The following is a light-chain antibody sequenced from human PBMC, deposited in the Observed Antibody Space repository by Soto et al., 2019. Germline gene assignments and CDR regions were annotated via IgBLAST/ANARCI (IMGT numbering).Light chain of an antibody. CDR3: QQYGGSPRT. Sequence: EVVMTQSPATLSVSPWGRATLSCRASQSVSSYLAWYQQKPGHAPRLLIYGASSRATGIPDRFSGSGSGKDFTLTISRLEPEDFAVYYCQQYGGSPRTFGQGTKVDIK. CDR1: QSVSSY. V-gene: IGKV3-20*01. J-gene: IGKJ1*01. CDR2: GAS.